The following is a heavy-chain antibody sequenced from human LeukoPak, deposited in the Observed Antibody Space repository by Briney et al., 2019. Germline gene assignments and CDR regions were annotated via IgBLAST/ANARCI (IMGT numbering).Heavy chain of an antibody. CDR3: ARDAAFDYGDPLSY. V-gene: IGHV3-74*01. J-gene: IGHJ4*02. Sequence: GGSLRLSCAASGFTFNKHWIHWVRQAPGKGLVWVSRVDSDGGGTTFMDSVKGRFTISRDNAKNSLYLQMNSLRAEDTAVYYCARDAAFDYGDPLSYWGQGTLVTVSS. CDR1: GFTFNKHW. CDR2: VDSDGGGT. D-gene: IGHD4-17*01.